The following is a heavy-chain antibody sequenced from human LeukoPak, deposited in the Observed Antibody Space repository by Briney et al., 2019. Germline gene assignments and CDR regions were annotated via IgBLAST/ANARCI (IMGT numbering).Heavy chain of an antibody. J-gene: IGHJ4*02. CDR1: GGSISSGSYY. Sequence: PSETLSLTCTVSGGSISSGSYYWSWIRQPPGKGLEWIGYIYYSGSTNYNPSLKSRVTISVDTSKNQFSLKLSSVTAADTAVNYYARGRTAMVMDYWGQGTLVTVSS. CDR2: IYYSGST. CDR3: ARGRTAMVMDY. D-gene: IGHD5-18*01. V-gene: IGHV4-61*01.